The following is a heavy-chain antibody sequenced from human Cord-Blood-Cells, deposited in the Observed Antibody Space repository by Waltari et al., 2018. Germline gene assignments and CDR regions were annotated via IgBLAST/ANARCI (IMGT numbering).Heavy chain of an antibody. V-gene: IGHV3-30-3*01. CDR2: ISYDGSNK. CDR3: ARGPITGVDY. Sequence: QVQLVESGGGVVQPGGSLRLSCAAAGFTFSSYAMHWVRQAPGKGLEWVAVISYDGSNKYYSDSVKGRFTISRDNSKNTLYLQMNSLRAEDTAVYYCARGPITGVDYWGQGTLVTVSS. CDR1: GFTFSSYA. D-gene: IGHD1-20*01. J-gene: IGHJ4*02.